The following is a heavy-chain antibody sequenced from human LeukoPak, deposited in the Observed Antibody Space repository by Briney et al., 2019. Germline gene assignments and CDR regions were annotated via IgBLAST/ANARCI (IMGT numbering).Heavy chain of an antibody. V-gene: IGHV1-2*02. J-gene: IGHJ4*02. CDR2: IDPDSGGT. Sequence: EASVKVSCKASGYTFTGYYIHWVRQAPGQGLQWMGWIDPDSGGTSYAQKFQGRVTMTRDTSITTAYMELSRLTSDDTAVFYCARGMTNDYWGQGTLVTVSS. CDR1: GYTFTGYY. CDR3: ARGMTNDY. D-gene: IGHD4-11*01.